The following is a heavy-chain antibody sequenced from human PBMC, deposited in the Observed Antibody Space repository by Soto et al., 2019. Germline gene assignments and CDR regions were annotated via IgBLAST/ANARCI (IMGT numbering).Heavy chain of an antibody. CDR3: ARDQQVNDYVWGSFLYYFDY. CDR2: ISYDGSNK. J-gene: IGHJ4*02. Sequence: GGSLRLSCAASGFTFSSYAMHWVRQAPGEGLEWVAVISYDGSNKYYADSVKGRFTISRDNSKNTLYLQMNSLRAEDTAVYYCARDQQVNDYVWGSFLYYFDYWGQGTLVTVSS. CDR1: GFTFSSYA. V-gene: IGHV3-30-3*01. D-gene: IGHD3-16*01.